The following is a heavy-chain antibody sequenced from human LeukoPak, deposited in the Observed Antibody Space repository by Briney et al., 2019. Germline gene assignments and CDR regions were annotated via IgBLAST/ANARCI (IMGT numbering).Heavy chain of an antibody. CDR2: IIPIFGTA. Sequence: SVKVSCKASGGTFSSYTISWVRQAPGQGLEWMGRIIPIFGTANYAQKFQGRVTITTDESTSTAYMELSSLRSEDTAVYYCARAGRWLQSGGFDYWGQGTLVTVSS. D-gene: IGHD5-24*01. J-gene: IGHJ4*02. CDR3: ARAGRWLQSGGFDY. CDR1: GGTFSSYT. V-gene: IGHV1-69*05.